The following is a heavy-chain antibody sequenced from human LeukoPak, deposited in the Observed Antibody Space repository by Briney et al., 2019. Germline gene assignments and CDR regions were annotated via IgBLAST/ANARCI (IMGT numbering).Heavy chain of an antibody. CDR2: ISGSGYYS. V-gene: IGHV3-23*01. CDR1: EFTFDNYA. J-gene: IGHJ5*02. CDR3: AKDQDYYYYGSGSYSWFDP. D-gene: IGHD3-10*01. Sequence: GGSLRLSCAASEFTFDNYAMSWVRQAPGKGLEWVSVISGSGYYSYYADSVKGRFTVSRDNSKTTLYLQMNSLRAEDTAVYYCAKDQDYYYYGSGSYSWFDPWGQGTLVTVSS.